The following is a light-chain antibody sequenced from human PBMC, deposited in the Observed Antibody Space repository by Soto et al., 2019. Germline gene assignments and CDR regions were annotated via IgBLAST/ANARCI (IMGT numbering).Light chain of an antibody. CDR1: QDIRKY. CDR3: QDYANLPLL. J-gene: IGKJ5*01. Sequence: TQTTTSLSASVGDRVTITCQATQDIRKYLNWYQQKPGKAPKLLIYDASSLETGVPSRFSGSGSGTDFTFTISSLQPEDFATYYCQDYANLPLLFGQ. V-gene: IGKV1-33*01. CDR2: DAS.